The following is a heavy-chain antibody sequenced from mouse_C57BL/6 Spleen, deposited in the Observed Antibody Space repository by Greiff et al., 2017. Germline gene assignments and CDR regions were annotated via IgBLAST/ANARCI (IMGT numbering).Heavy chain of an antibody. CDR3: ARDLDYAY. Sequence: EVKLQESGPGLVKPSQSLSLTCSVTGYSITSGYYWNWIRQFPGNKLLRMGYIGYTGSNNYNPSLKNRLSITRDTSKYQFFLKLNSVTAEDPATYYSARDLDYAYWGQGTTLTVSS. CDR2: IGYTGSN. V-gene: IGHV3-6*01. J-gene: IGHJ2*01. D-gene: IGHD2-4*01. CDR1: GYSITSGYY.